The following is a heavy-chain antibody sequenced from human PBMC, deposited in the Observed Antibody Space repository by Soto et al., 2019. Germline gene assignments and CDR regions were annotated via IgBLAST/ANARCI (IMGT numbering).Heavy chain of an antibody. V-gene: IGHV4-34*01. Sequence: SETLSLTCAVYGGSFSGYYGSWIRQPPGKGLEWIGEISHSGSTNYIPSLKSRVTVSADTSKDQFSLKLSSVTAADTAVYYCAVGGIGGSGSYYIPSNWFDPRAQGTLVTVSS. J-gene: IGHJ5*02. CDR2: ISHSGST. CDR1: GGSFSGYY. D-gene: IGHD3-10*01. CDR3: AVGGIGGSGSYYIPSNWFDP.